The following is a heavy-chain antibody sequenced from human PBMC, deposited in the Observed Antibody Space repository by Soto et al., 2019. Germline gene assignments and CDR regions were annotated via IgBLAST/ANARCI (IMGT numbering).Heavy chain of an antibody. CDR2: IIPIFGTA. CDR3: ARDRTPSVTIFGVAFDY. J-gene: IGHJ4*02. Sequence: QVQLVQSGAEVKKPGSSVKVSCKASGGTFSSYAISWVRQAPGQGLEWMGGIIPIFGTANYAQKFQGRVTITADESASTGYMELSSLRSEDTAVYYCARDRTPSVTIFGVAFDYLGQGHLVTVSS. CDR1: GGTFSSYA. V-gene: IGHV1-69*01. D-gene: IGHD3-3*01.